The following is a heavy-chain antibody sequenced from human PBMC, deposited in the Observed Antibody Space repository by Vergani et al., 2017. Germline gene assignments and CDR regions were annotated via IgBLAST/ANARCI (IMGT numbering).Heavy chain of an antibody. CDR1: GGTFSSYA. Sequence: QVQLVQSGAEVKKPGSSVKVSCKASGGTFSSYAISWVRQAPGQGLEWMGGIIPIFGTANYAQKFQGRVTITADESTSTAYMELSSLRSEDTAVYYCARETYYYDSSGYPAEAGWFDPWVQGTLVTVSS. V-gene: IGHV1-69*01. D-gene: IGHD3-22*01. CDR2: IIPIFGTA. CDR3: ARETYYYDSSGYPAEAGWFDP. J-gene: IGHJ5*02.